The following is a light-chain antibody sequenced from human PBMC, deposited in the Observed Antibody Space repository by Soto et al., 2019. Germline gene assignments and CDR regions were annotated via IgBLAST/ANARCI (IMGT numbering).Light chain of an antibody. Sequence: DIQMTQSPYTLSASVGDRVTITCRASQGISTWLAWYQQKPGTAPKLLIYDASSLESGVPSRFSGSGSGTEFTLTISSLQTDDYATYYCQQYSSYSRTFGQGTKV. CDR1: QGISTW. J-gene: IGKJ1*01. CDR2: DAS. CDR3: QQYSSYSRT. V-gene: IGKV1-5*01.